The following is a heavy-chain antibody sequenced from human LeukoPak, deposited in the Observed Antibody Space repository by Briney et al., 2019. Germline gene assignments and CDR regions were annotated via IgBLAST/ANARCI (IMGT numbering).Heavy chain of an antibody. CDR2: INWNGGST. D-gene: IGHD5-12*01. V-gene: IGHV3-20*04. CDR1: GFTFDDYG. J-gene: IGHJ6*03. Sequence: GWSLRLSCAASGFTFDDYGMRWVRQAPGKGLEWVSGINWNGGSTGYADSVKGRFTISRDNAKNSLHLQMNSLRVEDTALYYCARGYNYYMDVWGMGTTVTVSS. CDR3: ARGYNYYMDV.